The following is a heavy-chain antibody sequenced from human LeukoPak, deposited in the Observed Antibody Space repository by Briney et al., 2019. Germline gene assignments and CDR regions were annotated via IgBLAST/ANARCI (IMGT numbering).Heavy chain of an antibody. CDR2: IYYSGST. Sequence: SETLPLTCTVSGGSISSYYWSWIRKPPGKGLEWIGYIYYSGSTNYNPSLKSRVTISVDTSKNQFSLKLSSVTAADTAVYYCARASMGATRGTFDYWGQGTLVTVSS. V-gene: IGHV4-59*01. CDR1: GGSISSYY. J-gene: IGHJ4*02. CDR3: ARASMGATRGTFDY. D-gene: IGHD1-26*01.